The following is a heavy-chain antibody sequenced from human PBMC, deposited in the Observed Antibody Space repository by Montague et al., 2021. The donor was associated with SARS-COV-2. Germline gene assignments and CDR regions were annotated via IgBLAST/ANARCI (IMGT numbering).Heavy chain of an antibody. Sequence: SETLSLTCSVSGGSMSSYHWVWIRQPPGKGLEWIGYVSYRGSTNYNLSLKSRVTISLDTSKNRFSVRVTSVTAADTAVYYCARDVRYYYDQWGQGILVTVSS. V-gene: IGHV4-59*01. CDR3: ARDVRYYYDQ. D-gene: IGHD3-10*01. J-gene: IGHJ4*02. CDR2: VSYRGST. CDR1: GGSMSSYH.